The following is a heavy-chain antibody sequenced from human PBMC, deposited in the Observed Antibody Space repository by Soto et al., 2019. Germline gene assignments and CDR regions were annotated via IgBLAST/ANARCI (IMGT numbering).Heavy chain of an antibody. J-gene: IGHJ4*02. V-gene: IGHV4-39*01. CDR1: GGSISSSSYY. CDR3: ARHPSRWELLDY. D-gene: IGHD1-26*01. CDR2: IYYSGST. Sequence: PSETLSLTCTVSGGSISSSSYYWGWIRQPPGKGLDWIGSIYYSGSTYYNPSLKSRVSISVDTSKNQFSLKLSSVTASDTAVYYCARHPSRWELLDYWGQGTLVTVSS.